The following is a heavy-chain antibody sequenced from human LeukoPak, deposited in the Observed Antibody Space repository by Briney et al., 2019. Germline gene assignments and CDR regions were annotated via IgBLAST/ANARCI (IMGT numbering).Heavy chain of an antibody. Sequence: PSETLSLTCTVSGGSISSSSYHWGWIRQPPGKGLEWIGSIYYSGSTYYNPSLKSRVTISVDTSKNQFSLKLSSVTAADTAVYYCAREIGYYTLDYWGQGTLVTVSS. CDR2: IYYSGST. J-gene: IGHJ4*02. CDR1: GGSISSSSYH. D-gene: IGHD2-2*02. V-gene: IGHV4-39*07. CDR3: AREIGYYTLDY.